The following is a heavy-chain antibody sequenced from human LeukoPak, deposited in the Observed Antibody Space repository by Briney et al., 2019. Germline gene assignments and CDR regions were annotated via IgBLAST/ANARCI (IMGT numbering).Heavy chain of an antibody. CDR3: ARRPMRPQNGYAPFDI. Sequence: SQTLSLTCTVSGGSISSGGYYWSWIRQHPGKGLEWIGYIYYSGSTYYNPSLKSRVTISVDTSKNQFSLKLSSVTAADTAVYYCARRPMRPQNGYAPFDIWGQGTMVTVSS. V-gene: IGHV4-31*03. J-gene: IGHJ3*02. D-gene: IGHD1-1*01. CDR1: GGSISSGGYY. CDR2: IYYSGST.